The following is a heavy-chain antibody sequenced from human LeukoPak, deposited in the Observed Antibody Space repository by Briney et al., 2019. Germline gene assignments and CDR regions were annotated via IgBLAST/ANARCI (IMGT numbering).Heavy chain of an antibody. Sequence: GGSLRLSCAASGFTFSSYWMSWVRQAPGKGLEWVANIKHDGSEKYYVDSVKGRFTISRDNAKNTLYLQMNSLRAEDTAVYYCAGGGLLRFGEADNWFDPWGQGTLVTVSS. V-gene: IGHV3-7*03. CDR1: GFTFSSYW. D-gene: IGHD3-10*01. CDR3: AGGGLLRFGEADNWFDP. CDR2: IKHDGSEK. J-gene: IGHJ5*02.